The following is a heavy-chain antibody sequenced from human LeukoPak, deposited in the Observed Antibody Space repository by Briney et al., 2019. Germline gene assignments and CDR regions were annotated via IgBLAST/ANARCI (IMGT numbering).Heavy chain of an antibody. Sequence: SVKVSCKASGGTFSSYAINWVRQAPGQGLEWMGGIIPIFGSVTYAQKFQDRITITADQSTSTAYLELSSLRPDDTAVFHCTRSATLAAAGTDPWENYGMDVWGHGTTVTVSS. CDR2: IIPIFGSV. V-gene: IGHV1-69*01. CDR1: GGTFSSYA. CDR3: TRSATLAAAGTDPWENYGMDV. J-gene: IGHJ6*02. D-gene: IGHD6-13*01.